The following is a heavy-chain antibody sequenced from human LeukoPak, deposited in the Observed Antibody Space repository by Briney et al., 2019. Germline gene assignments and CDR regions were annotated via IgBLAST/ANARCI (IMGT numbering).Heavy chain of an antibody. CDR2: IYTSGST. J-gene: IGHJ4*02. V-gene: IGHV4-61*02. D-gene: IGHD6-13*01. Sequence: SETLSLTCTVSGGSISSSSYYWGWIRQPAGKGLEWIGRIYTSGSTNYNPSLKSRVTISVDTSKNQFSLKLSSVTAADTAVYYCATGAPRIAAAGNLDYWGQGTLVTVSS. CDR3: ATGAPRIAAAGNLDY. CDR1: GGSISSSSYY.